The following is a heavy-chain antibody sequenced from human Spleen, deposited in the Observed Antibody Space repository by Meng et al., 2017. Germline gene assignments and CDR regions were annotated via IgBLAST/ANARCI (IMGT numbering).Heavy chain of an antibody. J-gene: IGHJ4*02. CDR3: ARDEDISAAGKLFGDY. CDR2: INPNSGDT. Sequence: VQLVQSGAEVKKPGASVKVSFKPSGYNFPDYYIHWVRRAPGQGLEWMGRINPNSGDTDSAQNFQGRVTMTSDTSISTVYMELNGLRSDDTAVYYCARDEDISAAGKLFGDYWGQGTLVTVSS. V-gene: IGHV1-2*06. CDR1: GYNFPDYY. D-gene: IGHD6-13*01.